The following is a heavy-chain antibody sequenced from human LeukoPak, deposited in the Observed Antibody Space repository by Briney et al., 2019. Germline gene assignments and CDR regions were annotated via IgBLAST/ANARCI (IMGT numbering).Heavy chain of an antibody. J-gene: IGHJ4*02. CDR2: ISRSSSFR. CDR3: ARDASNSLDY. Sequence: GGSLRLSCAASGFTFSSYGMHWVRQAPGKGLEWVSYISRSSSFRYNADSVKGRFTISRDNAKNSLYLQMNSLRDEDTAVYYCARDASNSLDYWGQGTLVTVSS. V-gene: IGHV3-48*02. CDR1: GFTFSSYG. D-gene: IGHD1-1*01.